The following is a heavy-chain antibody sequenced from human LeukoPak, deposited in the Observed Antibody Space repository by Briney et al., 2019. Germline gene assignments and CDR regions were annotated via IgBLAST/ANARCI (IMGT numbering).Heavy chain of an antibody. D-gene: IGHD1-26*01. CDR2: IYSGGST. CDR1: GFTISSNY. J-gene: IGHJ4*02. CDR3: AGGIEWELPTFDY. Sequence: PGGSLRLSCAASGFTISSNYMSWVRQAPGKGLEWVSVIYSGGSTYYADSVKGRFTISRDNSENTLYLQMNSLRAEDTAVYYCAGGIEWELPTFDYWGQGTLVTVSS. V-gene: IGHV3-53*01.